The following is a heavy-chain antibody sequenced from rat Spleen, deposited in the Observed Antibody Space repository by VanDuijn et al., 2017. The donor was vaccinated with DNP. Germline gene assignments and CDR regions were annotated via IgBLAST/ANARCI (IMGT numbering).Heavy chain of an antibody. CDR3: ARWFNSGYYFDY. Sequence: EVQLQESGPGLVKPSQSLSLTCSVTGDSITSNYWGWIRKFPGNKMEWIGHISYSGITTYNPSLSGRISITSDTSKNQFFLQLNSVTTEDTATYYCARWFNSGYYFDYWGQGVMVTVSS. CDR1: GDSITSNY. J-gene: IGHJ2*01. D-gene: IGHD4-3*01. V-gene: IGHV3-1*01. CDR2: ISYSGIT.